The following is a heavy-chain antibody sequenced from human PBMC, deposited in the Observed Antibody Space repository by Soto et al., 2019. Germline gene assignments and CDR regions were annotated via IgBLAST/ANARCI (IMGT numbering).Heavy chain of an antibody. J-gene: IGHJ3*02. V-gene: IGHV4-31*03. D-gene: IGHD6-25*01. CDR3: ARDKFGDVWYSSGGPAFDI. CDR1: GGSISSGGYY. CDR2: IYYSGST. Sequence: QVQLQESGPGLVKPSQTLSLTCTVSGGSISSGGYYWSWIRQHPGKGLEWIGYIYYSGSTYYNPSLKSRVTISVDTSKNQFSLKLSSVTAADTAVYYCARDKFGDVWYSSGGPAFDIWGQGTMVTVSS.